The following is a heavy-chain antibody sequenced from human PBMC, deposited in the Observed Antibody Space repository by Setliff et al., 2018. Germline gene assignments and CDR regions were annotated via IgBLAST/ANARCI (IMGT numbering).Heavy chain of an antibody. D-gene: IGHD2-8*01. J-gene: IGHJ4*02. CDR2: ISAYSGNA. Sequence: GASVKVSCKTSGYSFSDSVVSWVRQAPGQGLEWVGWISAYSGNAYYAQRLQDRVTLTTDTSTSTAYLDLRSLESDDTAVYYCSRLVRFCTKTACQRLSGGEFWGQGTLVTAPQ. CDR1: GYSFSDSV. CDR3: SRLVRFCTKTACQRLSGGEF. V-gene: IGHV1-18*01.